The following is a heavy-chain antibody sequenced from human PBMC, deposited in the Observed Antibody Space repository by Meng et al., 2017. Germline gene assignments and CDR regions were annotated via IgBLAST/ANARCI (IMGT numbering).Heavy chain of an antibody. V-gene: IGHV4-61*01. CDR2: IDYGGST. Sequence: VQRQDPGPGRGRPADTLSLTCTVSGDSVTVGSHYWSWIRQPPGKGLEWIGYIDYGGSTSYNPSLRSRVTISVDTSNNQFSLKLSSVTAADTAVFYCARTRGDYYFDYWGQGTLVTVSS. CDR3: ARTRGDYYFDY. CDR1: GDSVTVGSHY. D-gene: IGHD3-16*01. J-gene: IGHJ4*02.